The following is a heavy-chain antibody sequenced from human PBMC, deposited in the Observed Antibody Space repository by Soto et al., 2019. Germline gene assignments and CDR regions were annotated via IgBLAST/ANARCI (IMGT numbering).Heavy chain of an antibody. CDR3: ARDRSALNTAMVTDGMDV. D-gene: IGHD5-18*01. V-gene: IGHV3-30-3*01. J-gene: IGHJ6*02. Sequence: GGSLRLSCAASGFTFSSYAMHWVRQAPGKGLEWVAVISYDGSNKYYADSVKGRFTISRDNSKNTLYLQMNSLRAEDTAVYYCARDRSALNTAMVTDGMDVWGQGTTVTVSS. CDR1: GFTFSSYA. CDR2: ISYDGSNK.